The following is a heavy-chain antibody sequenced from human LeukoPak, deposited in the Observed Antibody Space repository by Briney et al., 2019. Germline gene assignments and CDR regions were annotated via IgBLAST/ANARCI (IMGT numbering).Heavy chain of an antibody. CDR3: ARGSAASPAGWFDP. J-gene: IGHJ5*02. Sequence: GGSLRLSCAASGFTVSSNYMSWVRQAPGKGLEWVSVIYSGGSTYYADSVKGRFIISRDNSKNTLYLEMNSLRAEDTAVYYCARGSAASPAGWFDPWGQGTLVTVSS. CDR2: IYSGGST. CDR1: GFTVSSNY. V-gene: IGHV3-53*01. D-gene: IGHD2-2*01.